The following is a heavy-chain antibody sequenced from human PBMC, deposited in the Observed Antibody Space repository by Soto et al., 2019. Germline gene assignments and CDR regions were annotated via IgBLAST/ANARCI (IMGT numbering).Heavy chain of an antibody. CDR1: GFTFSSYA. CDR3: ARDNGITIFGVVERYGMDV. Sequence: GGSLRLSCAASGFTFSSYAMHWVRQAPGKGLEWVAVISYDGSNKYYADSVKGRFTISRDNSKNTLYLQMNSLRAEDTAVYYCARDNGITIFGVVERYGMDVWGQGTTVTVSS. J-gene: IGHJ6*02. V-gene: IGHV3-30-3*01. CDR2: ISYDGSNK. D-gene: IGHD3-3*01.